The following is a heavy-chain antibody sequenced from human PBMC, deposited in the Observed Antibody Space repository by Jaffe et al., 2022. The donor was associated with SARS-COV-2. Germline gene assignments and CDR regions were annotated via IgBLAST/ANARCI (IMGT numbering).Heavy chain of an antibody. D-gene: IGHD3-10*01. Sequence: QVQLVQSGAEVKKPGASVKVSCKASGYTFTSYYMHWVRQAPGQGLEWMGIINPSGGSTSYAQKFQGRVTMTRDTSTSTVYMELSSLRSEDTAVYYCARDPPLLWFGELLPGDAFDIWGQGTMVTVSS. J-gene: IGHJ3*02. CDR1: GYTFTSYY. V-gene: IGHV1-46*01. CDR3: ARDPPLLWFGELLPGDAFDI. CDR2: INPSGGST.